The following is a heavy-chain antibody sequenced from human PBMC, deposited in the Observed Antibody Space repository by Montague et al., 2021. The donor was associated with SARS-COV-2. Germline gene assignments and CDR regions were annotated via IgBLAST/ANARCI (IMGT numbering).Heavy chain of an antibody. CDR3: ASSGITLTGLDAFDI. V-gene: IGHV6-1*01. Sequence: CAISGDSASNKSVAWNWLRQSPSRGLERLGRTYYRSKWDSDYAESFKXXLVITPDTSKNQVSLQLNSVIPEDTAVYFCASSGITLTGLDAFDIWGQGTMVTVSS. D-gene: IGHD3-9*01. CDR2: TYYRSKWDS. J-gene: IGHJ3*02. CDR1: GDSASNKSVA.